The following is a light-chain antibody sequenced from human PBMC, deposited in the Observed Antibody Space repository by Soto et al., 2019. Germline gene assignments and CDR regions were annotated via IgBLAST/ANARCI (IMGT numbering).Light chain of an antibody. Sequence: EIVMTQSPATLSVSQGERATLSCRASQSVGSNLAWYQQKPGQAPSLLIYGASTRATGTPARFSGSGSGTEFTLTISSLQSEDFAVYYCQQYIRWPLTFGGGTKVDIK. CDR2: GAS. CDR1: QSVGSN. CDR3: QQYIRWPLT. V-gene: IGKV3-15*01. J-gene: IGKJ4*01.